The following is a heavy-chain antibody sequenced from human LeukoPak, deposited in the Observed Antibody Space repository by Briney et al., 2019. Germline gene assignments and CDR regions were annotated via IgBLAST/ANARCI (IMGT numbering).Heavy chain of an antibody. D-gene: IGHD2-2*01. J-gene: IGHJ6*02. CDR3: ARVGIVPAGAHYYYYYCMDV. CDR2: IIPIFGIA. Sequence: SVKVSCKASGGTFSSYAISWVRQAPGQGLEWMGRIIPIFGIANYAQKFQGRVTITADKSTSTAYMELSSLRSEDTAVYYCARVGIVPAGAHYYYYYCMDVWGQGTTVTVSS. V-gene: IGHV1-69*04. CDR1: GGTFSSYA.